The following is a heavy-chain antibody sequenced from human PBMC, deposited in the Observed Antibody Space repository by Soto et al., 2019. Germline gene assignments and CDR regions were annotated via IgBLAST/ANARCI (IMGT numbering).Heavy chain of an antibody. CDR1: GFTVSNNY. J-gene: IGHJ6*02. CDR2: IYSGGNT. Sequence: PGGSLRLSCAVSGFTVSNNYMSCVRQAPGKGLEWVAVIYSGGNTYYADSVKGRFTISRDNSKNMLYLQMNNLRAEDTAVYYCARDHRAPNYDFWSGYYTHGYYYGMDVWGQGTTVTVSS. CDR3: ARDHRAPNYDFWSGYYTHGYYYGMDV. D-gene: IGHD3-3*01. V-gene: IGHV3-66*01.